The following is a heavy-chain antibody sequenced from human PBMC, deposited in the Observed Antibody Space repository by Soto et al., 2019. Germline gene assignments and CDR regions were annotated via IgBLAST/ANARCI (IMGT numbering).Heavy chain of an antibody. D-gene: IGHD6-13*01. CDR1: EFTFSNYA. CDR2: ISYGGGTT. CDR3: ARVRSSWTDYYYYGMDV. Sequence: PGGSLRLSCAASEFTFSNYAMSWVRQAPGKGLEWVSAISYGGGTTYYADSVKGRFTISRDNSKNTLYLQMNSLRAEDTAVYYCARVRSSWTDYYYYGMDVWGQGTTVTVSS. V-gene: IGHV3-23*01. J-gene: IGHJ6*02.